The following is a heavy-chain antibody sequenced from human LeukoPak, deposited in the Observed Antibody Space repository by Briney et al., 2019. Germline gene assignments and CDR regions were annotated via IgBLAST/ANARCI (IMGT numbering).Heavy chain of an antibody. J-gene: IGHJ5*02. V-gene: IGHV3-21*03. CDR3: ATGDKQLLFKRRKGGFDP. CDR1: GFTLRSYG. D-gene: IGHD2-2*01. Sequence: PGGSPRISCAASGFTLRSYGMKLVRQAPGKGLEWGSFISSSSSYIYYADSVKGRFTISRDNAKNSLYLQMNSLRAEDTAVYYCATGDKQLLFKRRKGGFDPWGQGTLVTVSS. CDR2: ISSSSSYI.